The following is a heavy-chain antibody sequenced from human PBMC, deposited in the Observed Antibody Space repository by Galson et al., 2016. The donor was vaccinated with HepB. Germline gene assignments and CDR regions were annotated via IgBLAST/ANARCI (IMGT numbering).Heavy chain of an antibody. V-gene: IGHV3-7*03. CDR3: ARSADTGRNVVGSVL. J-gene: IGHJ4*02. CDR2: INEDGSAK. Sequence: SLRLSCAASGFTFSSYWMVWVRKAPGERLEWVGHINEDGSAKNYVDSVKGRFTISRDNSKTKLYLQMNSLRDEDTAVYYCARSADTGRNVVGSVLWGQGTLVTVSS. D-gene: IGHD6-25*01. CDR1: GFTFSSYW.